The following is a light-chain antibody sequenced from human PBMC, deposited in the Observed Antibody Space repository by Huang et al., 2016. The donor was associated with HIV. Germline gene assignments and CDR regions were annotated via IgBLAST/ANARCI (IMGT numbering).Light chain of an antibody. Sequence: DIQLTQSPVSLSESVGDRVTISCQSSHDIRNFLNWYQQKPGKAPKLLIYEASYLQTGVPSRFSASGSGTDFTLTISSLHPEDLATYFCQQYESVPLTFGGGTKVQIK. V-gene: IGKV1-33*01. J-gene: IGKJ4*01. CDR3: QQYESVPLT. CDR1: HDIRNF. CDR2: EAS.